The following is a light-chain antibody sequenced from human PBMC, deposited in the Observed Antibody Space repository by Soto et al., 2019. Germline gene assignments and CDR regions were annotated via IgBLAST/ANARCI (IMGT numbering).Light chain of an antibody. J-gene: IGKJ1*01. CDR1: QSVSAN. V-gene: IGKV3-20*01. CDR3: QQYGSSLWT. CDR2: GAS. Sequence: IVMTQSPSTLSVSPGERATLSCRASQSVSANLAWYQQKPGQAPRLLIYGASSRATDIPDRFSGSGSGTDFTLTISRLEPEDFAVYYCQQYGSSLWTFGQGTKVDIK.